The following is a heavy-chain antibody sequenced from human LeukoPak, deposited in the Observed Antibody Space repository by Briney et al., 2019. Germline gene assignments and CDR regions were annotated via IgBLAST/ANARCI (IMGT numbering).Heavy chain of an antibody. D-gene: IGHD6-13*01. J-gene: IGHJ4*02. CDR1: GFTFDDYT. V-gene: IGHV3-43*01. CDR2: ISWDGGST. CDR3: AKDGRAAAEHYFDY. Sequence: GGSLRLACAASGFTFDDYTMHWVRQAPGKGLEWVSLISWDGGSTYYADSGKGRFTISRDNSKNSLYLQMNSLRTEDTALYYCAKDGRAAAEHYFDYWGQGTLVTVSS.